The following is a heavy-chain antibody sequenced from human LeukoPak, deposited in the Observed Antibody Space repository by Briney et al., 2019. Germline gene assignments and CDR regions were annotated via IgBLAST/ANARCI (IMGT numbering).Heavy chain of an antibody. CDR1: GITLSNYG. Sequence: GGSLRLSCAVSGITLSNYGMSWVRQAPGKGLEWVAGISDSGGSTNYADSVKGRFTISRDNPKNTLYLQMNSLRAEDTAVYFCAKRGIVIRAVIIVGFHKEAYYFDYWGQGALVTVSS. V-gene: IGHV3-23*01. CDR3: AKRGIVIRAVIIVGFHKEAYYFDY. D-gene: IGHD3-10*01. J-gene: IGHJ4*02. CDR2: ISDSGGST.